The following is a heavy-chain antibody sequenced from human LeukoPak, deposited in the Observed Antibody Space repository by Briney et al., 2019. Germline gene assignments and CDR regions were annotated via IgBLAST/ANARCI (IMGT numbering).Heavy chain of an antibody. V-gene: IGHV3-21*01. D-gene: IGHD5-18*01. CDR1: GFTFSSYG. CDR2: ITSSSSYI. CDR3: ARDLRDTTMAHDAFDI. Sequence: GGSLRLSCSASGFTFSSYGMNWVRQAPGKGLEWVSSITSSSSYIFYADSVKGRFTIPRDNAKNSLYLQMHSLRAEDTAVYYCARDLRDTTMAHDAFDIWGQGTVVTVSS. J-gene: IGHJ3*02.